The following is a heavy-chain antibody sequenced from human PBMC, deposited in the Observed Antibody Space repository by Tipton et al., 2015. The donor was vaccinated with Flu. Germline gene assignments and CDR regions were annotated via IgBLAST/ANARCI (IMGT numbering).Heavy chain of an antibody. V-gene: IGHV4-4*07. J-gene: IGHJ6*02. CDR2: IYTSGST. CDR1: GGSISSYY. CDR3: ASAMYDHRSPTRSPYYYGMDV. D-gene: IGHD1-1*01. Sequence: TLSLTCTVSGGSISSYYWSWIRQPAGKGLEWIGRIYTSGSTNYNPSLKSRVTMSVDTSKNQFSLKLSSVTAADTAVYYCASAMYDHRSPTRSPYYYGMDVWGQGTTVTVSS.